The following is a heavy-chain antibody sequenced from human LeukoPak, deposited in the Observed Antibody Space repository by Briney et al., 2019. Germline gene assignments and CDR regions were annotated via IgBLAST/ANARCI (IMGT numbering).Heavy chain of an antibody. D-gene: IGHD5-12*01. CDR2: ISNSGGST. V-gene: IGHV3-23*01. J-gene: IGHJ4*02. CDR1: GFTFSSYA. Sequence: GGSLRLSCAASGFTFSSYAMSWVRQAPGKGLEWVSGISNSGGSTYYADSVKGRFTISRDNSKNTLSLQMHSLRAEDTALYYCAKDRASGFPSYPFDYWGQGTLVTVSS. CDR3: AKDRASGFPSYPFDY.